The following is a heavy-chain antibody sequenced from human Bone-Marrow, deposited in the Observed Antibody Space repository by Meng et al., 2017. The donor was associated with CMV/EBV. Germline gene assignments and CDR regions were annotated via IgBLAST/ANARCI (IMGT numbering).Heavy chain of an antibody. Sequence: SVKVSCKASGGTFSSYAISWVRQAPGQGLEWMGGIIPIFGTANYAQKFQGRVTITTDESTSTAYMELSSLRSQDTAVYYCARGGRYNSSWYGMDVWGQGTTVTVSS. CDR1: GGTFSSYA. CDR2: IIPIFGTA. CDR3: ARGGRYNSSWYGMDV. J-gene: IGHJ6*02. D-gene: IGHD6-13*01. V-gene: IGHV1-69*05.